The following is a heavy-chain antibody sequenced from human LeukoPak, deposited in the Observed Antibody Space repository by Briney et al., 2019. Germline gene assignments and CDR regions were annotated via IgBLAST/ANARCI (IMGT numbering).Heavy chain of an antibody. CDR2: IYYSGST. D-gene: IGHD6-6*01. CDR1: GGSLSSSSYY. J-gene: IGHJ6*03. Sequence: PSETLSLTCAVSGGSLSSSSYYWGWIRQPPGKGLEWIGTIYYSGSTYYNPSLQSRVTISVDTSKNQFSLKLSSVTAADTAVYYCARLVSSDHDYQYYYMDVWGKGTTVTVSS. V-gene: IGHV4-39*01. CDR3: ARLVSSDHDYQYYYMDV.